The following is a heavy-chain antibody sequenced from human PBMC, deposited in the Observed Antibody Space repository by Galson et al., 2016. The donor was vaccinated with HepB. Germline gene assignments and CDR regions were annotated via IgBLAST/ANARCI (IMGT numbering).Heavy chain of an antibody. J-gene: IGHJ3*01. V-gene: IGHV3-7*01. CDR2: TNQDGSGK. CDR1: GFTFSAYW. CDR3: VSGYTSGI. D-gene: IGHD6-19*01. Sequence: YRRLSCAASGFTFSAYWMAWIRQAPGKGLEWVANTNQDGSGKHYVDSAKGRFTVSRDNAKNSVFLDMNSLRAEDTAVYYCVSGYTSGIWGQGTTVTVSS.